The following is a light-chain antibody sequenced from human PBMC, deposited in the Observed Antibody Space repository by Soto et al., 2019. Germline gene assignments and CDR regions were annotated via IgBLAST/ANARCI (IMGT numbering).Light chain of an antibody. CDR2: AAS. J-gene: IGKJ1*01. V-gene: IGKV1-9*01. CDR3: QHLNGYPRT. CDR1: HGISTY. Sequence: DLQLTQSPSFLSASVGDRVTITCWASHGISTYLAWYQQEPGKAPKLLIYAASTLQSGVPSRFGGSGSGTEFTLTISSLQPEDFATDYCQHLNGYPRTFGQGTKVEIK.